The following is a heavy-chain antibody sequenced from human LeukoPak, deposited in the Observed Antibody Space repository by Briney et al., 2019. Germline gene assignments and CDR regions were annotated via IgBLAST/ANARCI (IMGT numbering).Heavy chain of an antibody. CDR3: AKAEHIVVVTAAYFDY. CDR2: ISGSGGST. J-gene: IGHJ4*02. Sequence: GGTLRLSCAASGFTFSSYGMSWVRQAPGKGLEWVSAISGSGGSTYYADSVKGRFTISRDNSKNTLYLQMNSLRAEDTAVYYCAKAEHIVVVTAAYFDYWGQGTLVTVSS. V-gene: IGHV3-23*01. CDR1: GFTFSSYG. D-gene: IGHD2-21*02.